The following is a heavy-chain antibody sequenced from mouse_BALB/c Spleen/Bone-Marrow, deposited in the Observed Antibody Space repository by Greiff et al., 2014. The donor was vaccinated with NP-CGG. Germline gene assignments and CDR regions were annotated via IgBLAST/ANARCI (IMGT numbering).Heavy chain of an antibody. CDR2: IYPGNVNT. V-gene: IGHV1S56*01. Sequence: VQLQQSGPELVKPGASVRISCKASGYTFTSYYIHWVKQRPGQGLEWIGWIYPGNVNTKYNEKFKGKATLTADKSSSTAYMQLSSLTSEDSAVYFCARGTMDYWGQGTSVTVSS. CDR3: ARGTMDY. CDR1: GYTFTSYY. J-gene: IGHJ4*01.